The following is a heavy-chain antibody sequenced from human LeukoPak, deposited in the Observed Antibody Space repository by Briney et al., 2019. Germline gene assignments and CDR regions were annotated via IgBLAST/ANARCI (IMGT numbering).Heavy chain of an antibody. D-gene: IGHD3-3*02. J-gene: IGHJ4*02. CDR1: GFIFSSYA. CDR2: ISGSGAGT. V-gene: IGHV3-23*01. CDR3: ARIGSAAFTDS. Sequence: GGSLRLSCAPSGFIFSSYAMSWVRKGPGKGLEWVSSISGSGAGTYFADSVRGRFTMSRDNSKNSLFLQMNSLTAEDTAVYYCARIGSAAFTDSWGQGTLVTVSS.